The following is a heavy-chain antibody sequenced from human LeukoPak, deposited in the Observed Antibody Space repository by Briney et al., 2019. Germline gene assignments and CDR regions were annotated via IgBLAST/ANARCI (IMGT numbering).Heavy chain of an antibody. J-gene: IGHJ6*03. CDR2: IYTSGST. V-gene: IGHV4-4*07. D-gene: IGHD1-26*01. CDR3: ARVLGEWELNYYYYYIDV. CDR1: GGSISSYY. Sequence: SETLSLTCTVSGGSISSYYWSWIRQPAGKGLEWIGRIYTSGSTNYNPSLKSRVTMSVDTSKDQFSLKLSSVTAADTAVYYCARVLGEWELNYYYYYIDVWGKGTTVTVSS.